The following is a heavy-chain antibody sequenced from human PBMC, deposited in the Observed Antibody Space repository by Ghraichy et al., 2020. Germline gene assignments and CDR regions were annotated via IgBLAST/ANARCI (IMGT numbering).Heavy chain of an antibody. CDR1: GFTFSSYA. D-gene: IGHD3-22*01. V-gene: IGHV3-30-3*01. CDR3: ARFGGYYFYYFDY. Sequence: GGSLRLSCAASGFTFSSYAMHWVRQAPGKGLEWVAVISYDGSNKYYADSVKGRFTISRDNSKNTLYLQMNSLRAEDTAVYYCARFGGYYFYYFDYWGQGTLVTVSS. CDR2: ISYDGSNK. J-gene: IGHJ4*02.